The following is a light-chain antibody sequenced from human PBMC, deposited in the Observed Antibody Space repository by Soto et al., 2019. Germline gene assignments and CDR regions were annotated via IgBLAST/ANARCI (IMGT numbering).Light chain of an antibody. J-gene: IGKJ4*01. CDR3: QQRSNWS. CDR2: DAS. CDR1: QYINTR. V-gene: IGKV3-11*01. Sequence: EIVLTQSPATLSSFPGDRVTLSCRASQYINTRLAWYQQKPGQAPRLLIYDASNRATGIPARFSGSGSGTDFTLTISSLEPEDFAVYYCQQRSNWSFGGGTKVEIK.